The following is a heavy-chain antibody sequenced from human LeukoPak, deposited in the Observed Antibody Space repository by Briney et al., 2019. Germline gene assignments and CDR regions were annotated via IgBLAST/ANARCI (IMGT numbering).Heavy chain of an antibody. Sequence: SETLSLTCTVSGGSITSYYWNWIRQPPGKGLEWIGYIYYSGTTNFNPSLKSRVTMSVDTSRNHFSLQLSSVTAADTALYYCARATTAYCTGGICPNFDYWGQGTLVTVSS. CDR1: GGSITSYY. D-gene: IGHD2-8*02. J-gene: IGHJ4*02. CDR3: ARATTAYCTGGICPNFDY. CDR2: IYYSGTT. V-gene: IGHV4-59*01.